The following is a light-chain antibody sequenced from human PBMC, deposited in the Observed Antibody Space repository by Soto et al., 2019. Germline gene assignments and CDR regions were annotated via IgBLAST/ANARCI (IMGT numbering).Light chain of an antibody. CDR1: SSDVGGYNY. J-gene: IGLJ1*01. CDR2: EVS. CDR3: TSYTSSSTYV. Sequence: QSVLTQPASVSESPGQSITISCAGTSSDVGGYNYVSWYQQLPDKAPKLMIYEVSNRPSGVSNRLSGSKSGNTASLTISGLQAEDEADYYCTSYTSSSTYVFGTGTKLTVL. V-gene: IGLV2-14*01.